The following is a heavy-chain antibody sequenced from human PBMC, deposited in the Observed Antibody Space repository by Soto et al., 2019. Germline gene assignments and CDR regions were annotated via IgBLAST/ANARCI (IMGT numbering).Heavy chain of an antibody. Sequence: ASVKVSCKASGYTFTGYYMHWVRQAPGQGLEWMGWINPNSGGTNYAQKFQGRVTMTRDTSISTAYMELSRLRSDDTAVYYCARDHPPWTIFGVVFGMDVWGQGTTVTVSS. V-gene: IGHV1-2*02. D-gene: IGHD3-3*01. CDR1: GYTFTGYY. CDR2: INPNSGGT. CDR3: ARDHPPWTIFGVVFGMDV. J-gene: IGHJ6*02.